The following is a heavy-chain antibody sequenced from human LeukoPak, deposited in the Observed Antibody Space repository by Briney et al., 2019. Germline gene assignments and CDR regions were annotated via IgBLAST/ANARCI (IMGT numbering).Heavy chain of an antibody. CDR3: ARGRAARLSYYDSNGYYLEGFDY. CDR2: INPSGGST. D-gene: IGHD3-22*01. J-gene: IGHJ4*02. Sequence: GASVKVSYKASGYTFTSYYMHWVRQAPGQGLEWMGIINPSGGSTSYAQKFQGRVTMTRDMSTSTVYMELSSLRSEDTAVYYCARGRAARLSYYDSNGYYLEGFDYWGQGTLVTVSS. CDR1: GYTFTSYY. V-gene: IGHV1-46*01.